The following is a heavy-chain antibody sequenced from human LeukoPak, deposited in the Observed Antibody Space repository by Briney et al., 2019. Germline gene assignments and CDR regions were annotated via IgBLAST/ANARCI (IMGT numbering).Heavy chain of an antibody. CDR2: INPSGGST. V-gene: IGHV1-46*01. D-gene: IGHD6-13*01. CDR1: GYTFTSYY. J-gene: IGHJ5*02. Sequence: ASVKVSCKASGYTFTSYYMHWVRQAPGQGLEWMGIINPSGGSTSYAQKFQGRVTMTGDMSTSTVYMELSSLRSEDTAVYYCARTLGSSWYDGWFDPWGQGTLVTVSS. CDR3: ARTLGSSWYDGWFDP.